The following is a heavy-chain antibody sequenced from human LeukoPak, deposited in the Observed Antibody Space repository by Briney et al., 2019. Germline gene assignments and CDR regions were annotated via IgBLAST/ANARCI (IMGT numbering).Heavy chain of an antibody. J-gene: IGHJ2*01. D-gene: IGHD2-2*01. CDR3: AKGPRYCSSTSCRMNWYFDL. Sequence: GGSLRLSCAASGFTFSSYAMSGVRQAPGKGLEWVSAISGSGGSTYYADSVKARFTISRDNSKNTLYLQINSLRAEDTAVYYCAKGPRYCSSTSCRMNWYFDLWGRGTLVTVSS. V-gene: IGHV3-23*01. CDR1: GFTFSSYA. CDR2: ISGSGGST.